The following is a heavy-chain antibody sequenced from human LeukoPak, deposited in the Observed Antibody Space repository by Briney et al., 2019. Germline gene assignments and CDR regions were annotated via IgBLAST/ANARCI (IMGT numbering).Heavy chain of an antibody. Sequence: GGSLRLSCAASGFTFSSYSMNWVRQAPGKGLEWVSSISSSTNYIYYADSVKGRFTISRDNAKNSLYLQMNNLRVEDTAVYYCASYLYWWSDLGYWGQGTLVTVSS. J-gene: IGHJ4*02. CDR2: ISSSTNYI. CDR3: ASYLYWWSDLGY. V-gene: IGHV3-21*01. CDR1: GFTFSSYS. D-gene: IGHD2-8*02.